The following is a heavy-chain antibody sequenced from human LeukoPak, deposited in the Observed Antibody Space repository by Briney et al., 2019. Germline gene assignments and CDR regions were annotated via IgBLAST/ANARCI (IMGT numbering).Heavy chain of an antibody. CDR1: GGPFSGYY. CDR3: ARRVTMIVVVFDY. CDR2: INHSGST. D-gene: IGHD3-22*01. J-gene: IGHJ4*02. Sequence: SETLSLTCAVYGGPFSGYYWSWIRQPPGKGLEWIGEINHSGSTNYNPSLKSRVTMSVDTSKNEFSLRLTSVTAADTTVYYCARRVTMIVVVFDYWGQGTQVTVSS. V-gene: IGHV4-34*01.